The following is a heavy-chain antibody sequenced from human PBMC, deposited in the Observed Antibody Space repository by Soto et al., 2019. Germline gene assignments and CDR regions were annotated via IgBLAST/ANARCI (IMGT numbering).Heavy chain of an antibody. D-gene: IGHD2-21*01. CDR2: ISGSGGST. J-gene: IGHJ3*01. CDR1: GFTFSSYA. V-gene: IGHV3-23*01. CDR3: AKGNSWSPALFLDF. Sequence: EVQLLESGGGLVQPGGSLRLSCAASGFTFSSYAMNWVRQAPGKGLEWVSAISGSGGSTYYADSVKGRFTISRDSSKNTLYLQMNSLRAEDTAVYYCAKGNSWSPALFLDFWGQGTMVTVSS.